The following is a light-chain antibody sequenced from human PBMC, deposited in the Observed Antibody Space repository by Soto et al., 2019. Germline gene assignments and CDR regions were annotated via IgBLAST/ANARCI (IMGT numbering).Light chain of an antibody. CDR3: SSYTSSSTYV. V-gene: IGLV2-14*01. CDR2: EVS. Sequence: QSALTQPASVSGSPGQSITISCTGTSSEIGGYNDVSWYQQHPGKAPKVMIYEVSKRPPGISNRFSGSKSGNTASLSISGLQAEDEADYYCSSYTSSSTYVFGTGTKLTVL. J-gene: IGLJ1*01. CDR1: SSEIGGYND.